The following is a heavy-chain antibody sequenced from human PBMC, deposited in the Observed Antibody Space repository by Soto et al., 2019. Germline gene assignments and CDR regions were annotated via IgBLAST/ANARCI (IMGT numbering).Heavy chain of an antibody. CDR1: GFTFSTYS. J-gene: IGHJ6*02. D-gene: IGHD2-2*02. V-gene: IGHV3-21*01. CDR2: ISSRSDI. Sequence: SLRLSCVCSGFTFSTYSINWVRQAPGKGLEWVSSISSRSDIYYADSVKGRFTISRDSAKNSVSLQMNSLRAEDTAVYYCAREYTAWPLAYGLDVWGQGTTVTSP. CDR3: AREYTAWPLAYGLDV.